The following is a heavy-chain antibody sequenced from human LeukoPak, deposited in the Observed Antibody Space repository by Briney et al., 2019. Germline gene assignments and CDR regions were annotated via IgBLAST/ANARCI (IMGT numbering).Heavy chain of an antibody. D-gene: IGHD2-21*02. CDR3: ARAKNPYCGGDCRWFDP. Sequence: GGSLRLSCAASGLTFSSYWMHWVRQAPGKGLVWVSRINSDGSSTSYADSVKGRVTISRDNAKNSLYLQMNSLRDEDTAVYYCARAKNPYCGGDCRWFDPWGQGTLVTVSS. CDR2: INSDGSST. J-gene: IGHJ5*02. CDR1: GLTFSSYW. V-gene: IGHV3-74*01.